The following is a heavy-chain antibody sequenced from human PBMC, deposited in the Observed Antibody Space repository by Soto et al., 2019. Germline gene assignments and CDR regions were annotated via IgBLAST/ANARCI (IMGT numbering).Heavy chain of an antibody. V-gene: IGHV4-61*01. CDR1: GDSVSSDNYF. J-gene: IGHJ4*02. Sequence: QVQLRESGPELLKPSETLSLTCTVSGDSVSSDNYFWTWIRQPPGKGLEWIAYISYTGETNYNPSLKSLVTISVAPTTNQFSLKLTSVTAADTAVYFCARIDVGVTADYWGQGTLVTVSS. CDR2: ISYTGET. CDR3: ARIDVGVTADY. D-gene: IGHD1-26*01.